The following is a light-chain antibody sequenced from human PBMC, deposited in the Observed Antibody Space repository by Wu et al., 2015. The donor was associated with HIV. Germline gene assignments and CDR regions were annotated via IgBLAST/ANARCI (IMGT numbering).Light chain of an antibody. CDR3: QQSYNIPLLT. CDR2: AAS. J-gene: IGKJ3*01. CDR1: QSISNY. V-gene: IGKV1-39*01. Sequence: DIQMTQSPSSLSASVGDRVTITCRASQSISNYLNWYQQKPGKAPKLLIYAASNLQGGVPSRFSGSGSGTDFTLTISSLQPEDFATYYCQQSYNIPLLTFGPGTKVDIK.